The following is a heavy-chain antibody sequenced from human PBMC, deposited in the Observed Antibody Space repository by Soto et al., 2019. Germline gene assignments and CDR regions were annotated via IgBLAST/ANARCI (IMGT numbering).Heavy chain of an antibody. J-gene: IGHJ6*02. CDR3: ARDITGTTSGMDL. CDR1: GYTFTGYY. CDR2: INPNSGGT. V-gene: IGHV1-2*04. D-gene: IGHD1-7*01. Sequence: ASVKVSCKASGYTFTGYYMHWVRQAPGQGLEWMGWINPNSGGTNYAQKFQGWVTMTRDTSISTAYMELSRLRSDDTAVYYCARDITGTTSGMDLWGQGTTVTVSS.